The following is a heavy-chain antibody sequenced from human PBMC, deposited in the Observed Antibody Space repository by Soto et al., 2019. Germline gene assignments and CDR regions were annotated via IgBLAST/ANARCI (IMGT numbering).Heavy chain of an antibody. V-gene: IGHV1-18*01. CDR3: ARVNTWAGDYERLRYNWFDP. Sequence: GASVKVSCKASGYTFTSYGISWVRQAPGQGLEWMGWISAYNGNTNYAQKLQGRVTMTTDTSTSTAYMELRSLRSDDTAVYYCARVNTWAGDYERLRYNWFDPWGQGTLVTVSS. CDR2: ISAYNGNT. D-gene: IGHD4-17*01. CDR1: GYTFTSYG. J-gene: IGHJ5*02.